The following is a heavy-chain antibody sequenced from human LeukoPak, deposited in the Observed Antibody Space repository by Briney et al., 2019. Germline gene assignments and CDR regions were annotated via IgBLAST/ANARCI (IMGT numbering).Heavy chain of an antibody. D-gene: IGHD3-10*01. V-gene: IGHV4-61*01. Sequence: SETLSLTCSVSGGSVSSVNYYWSWIRQPPGKGLEWIGYIYHTGTTNYNPSLKSRVTISLDTSKNQFSLRLSSVTAADTAVYYCARDRLDYYGSGNYYYYGLDVWGQGTTVTVSS. CDR2: IYHTGTT. J-gene: IGHJ6*02. CDR1: GGSVSSVNYY. CDR3: ARDRLDYYGSGNYYYYGLDV.